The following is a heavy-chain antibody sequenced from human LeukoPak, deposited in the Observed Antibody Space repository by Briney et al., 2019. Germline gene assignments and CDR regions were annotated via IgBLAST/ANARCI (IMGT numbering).Heavy chain of an antibody. Sequence: GESLKISCKGSGYSFTSYWIGWVRQMPGKGLEWMGNIYLGDSDTKYSPSFQGQVTISVDKSTSTAYLQWNSLKASDTAIYYCARRGYGSGSIGYFDSWGQGTLVTVSS. CDR2: IYLGDSDT. D-gene: IGHD3-10*01. CDR1: GYSFTSYW. J-gene: IGHJ4*02. CDR3: ARRGYGSGSIGYFDS. V-gene: IGHV5-51*01.